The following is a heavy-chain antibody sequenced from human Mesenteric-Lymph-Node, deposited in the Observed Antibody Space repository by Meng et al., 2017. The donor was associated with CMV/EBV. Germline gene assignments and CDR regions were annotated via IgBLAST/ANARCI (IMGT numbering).Heavy chain of an antibody. CDR2: INFDGTVE. CDR1: GFTLSDYW. V-gene: IGHV3-7*01. CDR3: ARKYRGSVDY. D-gene: IGHD3-10*01. Sequence: GESLKISCAASGFTLSDYWMTWVRHFPGKGLEWVANINFDGTVEYYVDSVKGRFTISRDNAKNSLSLQMNSLRAEDTAVYYCARKYRGSVDYWGQGTLVTVSS. J-gene: IGHJ4*02.